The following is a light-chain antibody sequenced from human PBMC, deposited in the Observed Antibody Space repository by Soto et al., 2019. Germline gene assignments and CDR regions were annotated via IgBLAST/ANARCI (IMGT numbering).Light chain of an antibody. V-gene: IGKV3-20*01. Sequence: EIVLTQSPGTLSLSPGERATLSCRASQSVVSKLFAWYQQKPGQAPRLLIYATSSRATGIPDRFSGSGSGTDFTLTISSLEPEDFAVYYCQQYGSPPMYAFGQGTKLEIK. CDR3: QQYGSPPMYA. J-gene: IGKJ2*01. CDR1: QSVVSKL. CDR2: ATS.